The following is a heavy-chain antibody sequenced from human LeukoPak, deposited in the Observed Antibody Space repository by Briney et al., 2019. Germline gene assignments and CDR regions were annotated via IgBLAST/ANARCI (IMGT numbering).Heavy chain of an antibody. CDR1: GGSITSSNW. D-gene: IGHD3-22*01. J-gene: IGHJ4*02. V-gene: IGHV4-4*02. CDR3: ARSYYDSSGYPGGFDY. Sequence: SETLSLTCAVSGGSITSSNWWSWVRQPPGKGLEWIGEIYYTGNTNYNPSLKSRVTISVDKSKNQFSLKLSSVTAADTAVYYCARSYYDSSGYPGGFDYWGQGTLVTVSS. CDR2: IYYTGNT.